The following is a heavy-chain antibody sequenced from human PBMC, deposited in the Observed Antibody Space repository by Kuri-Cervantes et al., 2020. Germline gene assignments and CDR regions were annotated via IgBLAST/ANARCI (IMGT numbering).Heavy chain of an antibody. J-gene: IGHJ4*02. CDR2: IYTSGST. CDR1: GGSISSGGYS. CDR3: ARDSHYGDYRV. V-gene: IGHV4-61*02. Sequence: SETLSLTCAVSGGSISSGGYSWSWIRQPAGKGLEWIGRIYTSGSTNYNPSLKSRVTISVDTSKNQFSLKLSSVTAADTAVYYCARDSHYGDYRVWGQGTLVTVSS. D-gene: IGHD4-17*01.